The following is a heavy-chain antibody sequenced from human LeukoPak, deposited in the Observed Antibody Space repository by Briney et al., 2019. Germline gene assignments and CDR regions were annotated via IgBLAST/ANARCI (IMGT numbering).Heavy chain of an antibody. CDR2: IKQDGNET. J-gene: IGHJ4*02. V-gene: IGHV3-7*01. CDR3: ARGRGVAY. D-gene: IGHD2-15*01. Sequence: GGSLRLSCAASGVTLNSYWMSWVRQAPGKGLEWVANIKQDGNETYYVDSVKGRFTISRDNAKNSLYLQMNSLRAEDTAVYYCARGRGVAYWGQGTLVTVSS. CDR1: GVTLNSYW.